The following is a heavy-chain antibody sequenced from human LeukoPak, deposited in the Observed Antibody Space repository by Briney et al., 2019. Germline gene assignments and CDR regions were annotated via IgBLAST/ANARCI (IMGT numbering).Heavy chain of an antibody. V-gene: IGHV3-21*06. D-gene: IGHD3-10*01. J-gene: IGHJ4*02. Sequence: PGGSLRLSCTASGFSFSDYDMNWVRQAPGKGLEWVCSISGGSSHRYFAESAKGRFTISRDNAKNSLYLQMNSLIAEDTAIYYCGRAFPPLRTSAAGNFWGQGTLVTVSS. CDR1: GFSFSDYD. CDR2: ISGGSSHR. CDR3: GRAFPPLRTSAAGNF.